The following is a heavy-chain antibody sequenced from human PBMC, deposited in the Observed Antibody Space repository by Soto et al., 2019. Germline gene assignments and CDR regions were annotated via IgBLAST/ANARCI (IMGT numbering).Heavy chain of an antibody. D-gene: IGHD6-13*01. V-gene: IGHV1-69*13. CDR3: AGIAAAGKRFDYYYGMDV. CDR2: IIPIFGTA. J-gene: IGHJ6*02. CDR1: GCTFSSYA. Sequence: SVKVSCKASGCTFSSYAISWVRQAPGQGLEWMGGIIPIFGTANYAQKFQGRVTITADESTSTAYMELSSLRSEDTAVYYCAGIAAAGKRFDYYYGMDVWGQGTTVTVSS.